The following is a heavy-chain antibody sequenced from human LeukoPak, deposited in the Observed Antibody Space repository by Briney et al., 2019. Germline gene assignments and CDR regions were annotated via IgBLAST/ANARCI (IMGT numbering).Heavy chain of an antibody. CDR2: IYASGYT. CDR3: ARSGGSGFQLDS. V-gene: IGHV4-4*07. D-gene: IGHD1-26*01. CDR1: GGSINSFY. Sequence: PSETLSLTCTVSGGSINSFYWSWIRQPAGKGLEWIGRIYASGYTNYNPSLKSRVTMSLDTSKNQLSLNLSSVTAADTAVYYCARSGGSGFQLDSWGQGTLVTVSS. J-gene: IGHJ4*02.